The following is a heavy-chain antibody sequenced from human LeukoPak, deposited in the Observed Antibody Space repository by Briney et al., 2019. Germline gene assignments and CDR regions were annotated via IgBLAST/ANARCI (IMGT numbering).Heavy chain of an antibody. J-gene: IGHJ6*02. CDR3: ARGYSSSWSSYYYYGMDV. V-gene: IGHV1-2*04. CDR1: GYTFTGYY. D-gene: IGHD6-13*01. CDR2: INPNSGGT. Sequence: ASVKVSCKASGYTFTGYYMHWVRQAPGQGLEWMGRINPNSGGTNYAQKFQGWVTMTRDTSISTAYMELSRLRSDDTAVYYCARGYSSSWSSYYYYGMDVWGQGTTVTVSS.